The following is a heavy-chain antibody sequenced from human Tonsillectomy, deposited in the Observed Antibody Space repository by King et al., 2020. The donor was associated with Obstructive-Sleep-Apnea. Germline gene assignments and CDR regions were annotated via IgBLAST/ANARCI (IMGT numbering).Heavy chain of an antibody. Sequence: VQLQQWGAGLLKPSETLSLTCGVYGGSFSNYYWSWIRQPPGKGLEWIGEINYSGSTNYNPSLKSRITTSVDTSKNQFSLKLSSVTAADTAVYYFARRWIVVVTATRGSAFDIWGQGIMVTVSS. V-gene: IGHV4-34*01. CDR3: ARRWIVVVTATRGSAFDI. D-gene: IGHD2-21*02. J-gene: IGHJ3*02. CDR1: GGSFSNYY. CDR2: INYSGST.